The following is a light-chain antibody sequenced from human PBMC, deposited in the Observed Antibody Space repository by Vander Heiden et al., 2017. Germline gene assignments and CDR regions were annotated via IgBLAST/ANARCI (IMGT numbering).Light chain of an antibody. CDR2: DAS. Sequence: EIVLTQSPATLSLSPGERATLSCRASQSVNSYLAWYQQKPGRAPRLLIYDASNRATGIPARFSGSGSGTDFTLTISSLEPEDFAVYYCQQRSNWPLTFGGGTNVEIK. J-gene: IGKJ4*01. V-gene: IGKV3-11*01. CDR3: QQRSNWPLT. CDR1: QSVNSY.